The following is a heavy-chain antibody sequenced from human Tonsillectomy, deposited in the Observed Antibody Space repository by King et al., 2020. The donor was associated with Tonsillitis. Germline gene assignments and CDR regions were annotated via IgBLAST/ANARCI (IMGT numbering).Heavy chain of an antibody. D-gene: IGHD3-10*01. CDR1: GISFSDSG. CDR2: IRSQADGGAT. J-gene: IGHJ4*02. Sequence: VQLVESGGGLVQPGRSLRLSCTASGISFSDSGINWLRQAPGKGLEWVAFIRSQADGGATDYAASVKGRFTLSRDDSKRIAYLQMNSVRTEDTAVYYCTSSPFRDGWVGGLWLYCWGQGTPGAVSS. V-gene: IGHV3-49*03. CDR3: TSSPFRDGWVGGLWLYC.